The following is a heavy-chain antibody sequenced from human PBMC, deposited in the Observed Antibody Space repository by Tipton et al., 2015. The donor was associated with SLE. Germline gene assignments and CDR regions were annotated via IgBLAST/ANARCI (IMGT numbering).Heavy chain of an antibody. D-gene: IGHD2-21*02. CDR1: GGSFSGYY. J-gene: IGHJ4*02. Sequence: TLSLTCAVYGGSFSGYYWSWVRQRPGKGLEWIGSSYYTGITDYSPSLQSRVTISVDTFEKQFSLELRSVTAADTALYYCARDHEVCGGACRYFDYWGQGTLVTVTS. CDR2: SYYTGIT. V-gene: IGHV4-34*09. CDR3: ARDHEVCGGACRYFDY.